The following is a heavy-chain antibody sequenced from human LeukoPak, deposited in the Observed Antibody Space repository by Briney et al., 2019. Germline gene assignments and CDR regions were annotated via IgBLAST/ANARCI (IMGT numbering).Heavy chain of an antibody. CDR2: INWNGGST. D-gene: IGHD3-10*02. J-gene: IGHJ6*04. CDR1: GFTFDDYG. CDR3: AELGITMIGGV. Sequence: GGSLRLSCAASGFTFDDYGMSWVRQAPGKGLEWVSGINWNGGSTGYADSVKGRFTISRDNAKNSLYLQMNSLRAENTALYYCAELGITMIGGVWGKGTTVTISS. V-gene: IGHV3-20*04.